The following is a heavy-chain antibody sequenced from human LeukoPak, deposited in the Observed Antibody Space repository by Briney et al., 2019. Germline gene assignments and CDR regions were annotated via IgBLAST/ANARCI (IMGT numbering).Heavy chain of an antibody. J-gene: IGHJ5*02. CDR2: ISYSGST. CDR3: AREIVVVVAATVGRWFDP. CDR1: GGSISSSSYY. V-gene: IGHV4-39*02. D-gene: IGHD2-15*01. Sequence: SETLSLTCTVSGGSISSSSYYWGWIRQPPGKGLEWIGSISYSGSTYYNPSLKSRVTISVDTSKNQFSLKLSSVTAADTAVYYCAREIVVVVAATVGRWFDPWGQGTLVTVSS.